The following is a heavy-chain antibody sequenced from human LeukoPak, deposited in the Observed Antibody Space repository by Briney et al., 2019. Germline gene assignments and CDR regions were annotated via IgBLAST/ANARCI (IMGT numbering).Heavy chain of an antibody. CDR2: ISSSSSYI. CDR3: ASPLAPGSGYDY. CDR1: GFTFSNYS. J-gene: IGHJ4*02. D-gene: IGHD3-22*01. Sequence: GGSLRLSCAASGFTFSNYSMNWVRQAPGKGLEWVSSISSSSSYIYYADSVKGRFTISRDNTKNSLFLQMNSLRAEDTAVYYCASPLAPGSGYDYWGQGTPVTASS. V-gene: IGHV3-21*01.